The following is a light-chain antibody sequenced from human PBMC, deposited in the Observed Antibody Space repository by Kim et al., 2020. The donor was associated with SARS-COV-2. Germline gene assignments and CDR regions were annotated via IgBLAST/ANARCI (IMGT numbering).Light chain of an antibody. Sequence: ASVGDRVTITCRASQGLSTYLAWYQQKPGKAPKLLVYSASSLQSGVPSRFSGSGSGTDFALTINGLQPDDSAVYYCQQAYSFPVTFGGGTKVDIK. CDR2: SAS. V-gene: IGKV1-12*01. CDR1: QGLSTY. CDR3: QQAYSFPVT. J-gene: IGKJ4*01.